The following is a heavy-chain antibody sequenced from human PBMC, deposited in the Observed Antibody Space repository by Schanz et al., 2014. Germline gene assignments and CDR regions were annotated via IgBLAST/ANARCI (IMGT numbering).Heavy chain of an antibody. CDR3: ARDFSAYVGNYFDY. CDR2: ISTFRNEDT. Sequence: QVQLVQSGAEVKKPGASVRVSCKVSGYAFTTYGISWVRQAPGQGPEFTGWISTFRNEDTNSAQRFQGRLTMTTDTSTSTSYMELTSLRFDDTAVYYCARDFSAYVGNYFDYWGQGTLVTVSS. J-gene: IGHJ4*02. CDR1: GYAFTTYG. V-gene: IGHV1-18*01. D-gene: IGHD5-12*01.